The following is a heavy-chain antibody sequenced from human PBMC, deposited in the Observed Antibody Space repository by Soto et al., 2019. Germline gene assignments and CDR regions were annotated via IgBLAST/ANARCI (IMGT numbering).Heavy chain of an antibody. CDR3: SGCSGGACHQNYGMDV. D-gene: IGHD2-15*01. J-gene: IGHJ6*02. V-gene: IGHV3-21*01. CDR2: ISPSTSHI. Sequence: EVHLVESGGGLVKPGGSLRLSCAVSGFTFSSCTMNWVRQAPGKGLEWVSSISPSTSHIYYADSLKGRFTISRDNAKNALFLQMNSLRAEDTAVYYCSGCSGGACHQNYGMDVWGQGTTVTVSS. CDR1: GFTFSSCT.